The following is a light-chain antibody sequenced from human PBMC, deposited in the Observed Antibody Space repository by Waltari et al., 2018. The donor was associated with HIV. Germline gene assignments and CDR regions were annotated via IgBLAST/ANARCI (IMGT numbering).Light chain of an antibody. J-gene: IGLJ2*01. CDR3: ATWDDSLSGVL. V-gene: IGLV1-47*01. CDR2: RNH. CDR1: RFNIGSHY. Sequence: SVLTQPPSASGTPGQRVTISCSGSRFNIGSHYFFWYQKPPGTAPKRRMHRNHHRPSGVPDRFSDSTSGTSASLAISGLRSEDEADYYCATWDDSLSGVLFGGGTKLTVL.